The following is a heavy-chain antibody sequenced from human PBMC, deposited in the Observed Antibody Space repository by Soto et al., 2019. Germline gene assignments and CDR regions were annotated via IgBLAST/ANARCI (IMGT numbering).Heavy chain of an antibody. CDR2: IYYSGST. J-gene: IGHJ5*02. Sequence: PSETLSLTCTVSGGSISSYYWSWIRQPPGKRLEWIGYIYYSGSTNYNPSLKSRVTISVDTSKNQFSLKLSSVTAADTAVYYCARRRDYYGSGSYRFDPWGQGTLVTVSS. CDR1: GGSISSYY. D-gene: IGHD3-10*01. CDR3: ARRRDYYGSGSYRFDP. V-gene: IGHV4-59*01.